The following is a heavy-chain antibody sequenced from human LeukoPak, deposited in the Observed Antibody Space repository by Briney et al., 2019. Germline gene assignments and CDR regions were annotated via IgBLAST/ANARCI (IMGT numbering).Heavy chain of an antibody. CDR1: GFTFDDYG. V-gene: IGHV3-20*04. J-gene: IGHJ4*02. D-gene: IGHD3-22*01. CDR3: ARGSYYYDSSGYYYDY. CDR2: INWNGGST. Sequence: PGGSLRLSCAAPGFTFDDYGMSWVRHAPGKGLEWVSGINWNGGSTGYADSVKGRFTISRDNAKNSLYLQMNSLRAEDTALYYCARGSYYYDSSGYYYDYWGQGTLVTVSS.